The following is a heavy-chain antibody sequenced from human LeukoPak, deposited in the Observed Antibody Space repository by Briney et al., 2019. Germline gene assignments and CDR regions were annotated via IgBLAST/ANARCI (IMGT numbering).Heavy chain of an antibody. CDR1: GGSISSYY. CDR2: IYYSGST. D-gene: IGHD3-16*01. Sequence: SETLSLTCTVSGGSISSYYWSWIRQPPGKGLEWIGYIYYSGSTNYNPSLKSRVTISVDTSKNQFSLKLSSVTAADTAVYYCASMSHVRGGIDYWGQGTLVTVSS. J-gene: IGHJ4*02. CDR3: ASMSHVRGGIDY. V-gene: IGHV4-59*01.